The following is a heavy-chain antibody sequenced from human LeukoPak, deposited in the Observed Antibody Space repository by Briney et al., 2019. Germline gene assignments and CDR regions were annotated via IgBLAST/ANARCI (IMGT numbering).Heavy chain of an antibody. CDR2: INSDGSST. J-gene: IGHJ6*03. Sequence: GGSLRLSCAASGFTFSSYWMHWVRQAPGKGLVWVSRINSDGSSTSYADSVKGRFTISRDNAKNTLYLQMNSLRTEDTAVYYCARANWGSYYYYMDVWGKGTTVTVSS. V-gene: IGHV3-74*01. CDR3: ARANWGSYYYYMDV. D-gene: IGHD7-27*01. CDR1: GFTFSSYW.